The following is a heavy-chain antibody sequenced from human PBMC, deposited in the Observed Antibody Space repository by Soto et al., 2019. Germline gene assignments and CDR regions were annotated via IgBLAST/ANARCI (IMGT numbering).Heavy chain of an antibody. D-gene: IGHD3-10*01. CDR1: GFTFSSYA. CDR3: ARDITSIRGVRGVITV. Sequence: GGSLRLSCAASGFTFSSYAMSWVRQAPGKGLEWVSSISSSSSYIYYADSVKGRFTISRDNAKNSLYLQMNSLRAEDTAVYYCARDITSIRGVRGVITVWGQGTLVTVSS. J-gene: IGHJ4*02. CDR2: ISSSSSYI. V-gene: IGHV3-21*01.